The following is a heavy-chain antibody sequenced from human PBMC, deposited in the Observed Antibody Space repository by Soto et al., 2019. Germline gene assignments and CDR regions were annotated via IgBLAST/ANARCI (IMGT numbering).Heavy chain of an antibody. J-gene: IGHJ5*02. Sequence: ETLSLTCTVSGGSISSYYWSWIRQPPGKGLEWFGYIYYSGSTNYNPSLKSRVTISVDTPKNQFSLKLSSVTAADTAVYYCARSPSYYDILTGVFDPWGQGTLVTVSS. V-gene: IGHV4-59*08. CDR2: IYYSGST. D-gene: IGHD3-9*01. CDR1: GGSISSYY. CDR3: ARSPSYYDILTGVFDP.